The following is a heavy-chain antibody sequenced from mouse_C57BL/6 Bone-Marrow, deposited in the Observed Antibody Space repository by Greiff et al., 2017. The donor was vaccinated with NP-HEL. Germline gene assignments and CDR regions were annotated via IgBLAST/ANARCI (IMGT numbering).Heavy chain of an antibody. V-gene: IGHV5-12*01. CDR3: ARLTTVVATDYAMDY. CDR2: ISNGGGRT. CDR1: GFTFSDYY. Sequence: EVQGVESGGGLVQPGGSLKLSCAASGFTFSDYYMYWVRQTPEKRLEWVAYISNGGGRTYYPDTVKGRFTISRDNAKNTLYLRMSRLKSEDTAMYYCARLTTVVATDYAMDYWGQGTSVTVSS. D-gene: IGHD1-1*01. J-gene: IGHJ4*01.